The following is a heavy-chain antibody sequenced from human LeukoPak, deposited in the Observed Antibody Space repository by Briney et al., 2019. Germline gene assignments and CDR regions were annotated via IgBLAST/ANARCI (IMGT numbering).Heavy chain of an antibody. CDR1: GDSISSSNYY. J-gene: IGHJ5*02. D-gene: IGHD1-26*01. Sequence: SETLSLTCTVSGDSISSSNYYWGWIRQPPGKGLEWIGSISNGGNIYYNPPLKSRVTISVDTSENQFSLKLNSVTAADTAVYYCARRPPASGADWFDPWGRGTLVTVSS. V-gene: IGHV4-39*01. CDR2: ISNGGNI. CDR3: ARRPPASGADWFDP.